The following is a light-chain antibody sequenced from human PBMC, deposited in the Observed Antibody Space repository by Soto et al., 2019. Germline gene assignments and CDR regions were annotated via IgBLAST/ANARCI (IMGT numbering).Light chain of an antibody. CDR3: QSYDSSNLHVV. Sequence: NFMLTQPHSVSESPGKTVTISCTRSSGSIASNYVQWYQQRPGSAPTTVIYEDNQRPSGVPERFSGSIDSSSNSASLTISGLKTEDEADYYCQSYDSSNLHVVFGGGTKLTVL. V-gene: IGLV6-57*04. CDR1: SGSIASNY. J-gene: IGLJ2*01. CDR2: EDN.